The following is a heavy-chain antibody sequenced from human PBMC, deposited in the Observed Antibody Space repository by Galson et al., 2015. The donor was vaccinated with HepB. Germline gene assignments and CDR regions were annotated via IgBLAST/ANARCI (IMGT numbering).Heavy chain of an antibody. J-gene: IGHJ5*02. CDR1: GFTFSSYG. CDR3: ARDRRDFSRGVMVRGVINWFDP. CDR2: IWYDGSNK. D-gene: IGHD3-10*01. V-gene: IGHV3-33*01. Sequence: SLRLSCAASGFTFSSYGMHWVRQAPGKGLEWVAVIWYDGSNKYYADSVKGRFTISRDNSKNTLYLQMNSLRAEDTAVYYCARDRRDFSRGVMVRGVINWFDPWGQGTLVTVSS.